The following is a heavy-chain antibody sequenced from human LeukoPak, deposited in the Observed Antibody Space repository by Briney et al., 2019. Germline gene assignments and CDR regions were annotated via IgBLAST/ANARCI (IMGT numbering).Heavy chain of an antibody. J-gene: IGHJ4*02. V-gene: IGHV4-39*07. Sequence: SETLSLTCNVSGASMSNYYWVWIRQPPGKGLEWIGSIYHSGTTYSGSTYYNPSLKSRVTISLDTSKNQFSLKVGSMTAADTAVYFCAKTTYITSAPVDFWGQGTLVTVSS. CDR3: AKTTYITSAPVDF. CDR2: IYHSGTTYSGST. D-gene: IGHD3-10*01. CDR1: GASMSNYY.